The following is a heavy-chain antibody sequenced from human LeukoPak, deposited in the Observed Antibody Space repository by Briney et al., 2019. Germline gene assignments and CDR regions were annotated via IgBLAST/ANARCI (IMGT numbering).Heavy chain of an antibody. D-gene: IGHD3-22*01. Sequence: PGGSLRLSCAASGFTFSSYSMNWVRQAPGKGLEWVSSISSSSSYIYYADSVKGRFTISRDNAKNSLSLQMNSLRAEDTAVYYCARDYYYDSSGANPNFDYWGQGTLVTVSS. CDR2: ISSSSSYI. CDR3: ARDYYYDSSGANPNFDY. J-gene: IGHJ4*02. CDR1: GFTFSSYS. V-gene: IGHV3-21*01.